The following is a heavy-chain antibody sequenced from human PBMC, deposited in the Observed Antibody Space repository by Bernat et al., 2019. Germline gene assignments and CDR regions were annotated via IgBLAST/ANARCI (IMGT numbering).Heavy chain of an antibody. D-gene: IGHD3-10*01. CDR1: GFTFSSYG. Sequence: QVQLVESGGGVVQPGRSLRLSCAASGFTFSSYGMHWVRQAPGKGLEWVAVISYDGSNKYYADSVKGRFTISRDNSKNTLYLQMNSLRAEDTAVYYCARGGSGSYYLIREYGMDVWGQGTTVTVSS. CDR2: ISYDGSNK. CDR3: ARGGSGSYYLIREYGMDV. V-gene: IGHV3-30*03. J-gene: IGHJ6*02.